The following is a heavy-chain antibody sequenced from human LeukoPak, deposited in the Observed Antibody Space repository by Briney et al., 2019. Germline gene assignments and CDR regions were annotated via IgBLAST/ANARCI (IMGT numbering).Heavy chain of an antibody. Sequence: GGSLRLSCAASGFTFSSYWMSWVRQAPGKGLEWVANIKQDGSEKYYVDSVKGRFTISRDNAKNSLYLQMNSLRAEDTAVYYCARDCVVVSAYYYYYYMDVWGKGTTVTVSS. CDR1: GFTFSSYW. V-gene: IGHV3-7*01. CDR2: IKQDGSEK. J-gene: IGHJ6*03. D-gene: IGHD2-2*01. CDR3: ARDCVVVSAYYYYYYMDV.